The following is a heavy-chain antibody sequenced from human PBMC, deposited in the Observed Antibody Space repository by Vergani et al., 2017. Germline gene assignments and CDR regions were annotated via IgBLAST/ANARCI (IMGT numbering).Heavy chain of an antibody. D-gene: IGHD3/OR15-3a*01. V-gene: IGHV4-34*01. CDR2: INHSGST. CDR1: GGSFSGYY. Sequence: QVQLQQWGAGLLKPSETLSLTCAVYGGSFSGYYWSWIRQPPGKGLEWIGEINHSGSTNYNPSLKSRVTISVDTSKNQFSLKLSSVTAADTAVYYCARGRSSARGGWTYFDYWGQGTLVTVSS. J-gene: IGHJ4*02. CDR3: ARGRSSARGGWTYFDY.